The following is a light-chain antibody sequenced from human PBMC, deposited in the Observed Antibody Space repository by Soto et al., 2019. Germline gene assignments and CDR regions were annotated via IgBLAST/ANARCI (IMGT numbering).Light chain of an antibody. CDR1: SSDVGSYNY. J-gene: IGLJ2*01. CDR3: SAFAGSTTL. CDR2: EVS. Sequence: QSALTQPPSASGSPGQSVTISCTGTSSDVGSYNYVSWYQQHPGKAPKLIIYEVSKPPSGVPDRFSGSKSGNTASLTVSGLQAEDEADYYCSAFAGSTTLFGGGTKLTVL. V-gene: IGLV2-8*01.